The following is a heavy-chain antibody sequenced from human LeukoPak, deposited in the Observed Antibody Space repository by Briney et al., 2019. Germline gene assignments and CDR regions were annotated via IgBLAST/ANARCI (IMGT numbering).Heavy chain of an antibody. V-gene: IGHV1-2*02. J-gene: IGHJ4*02. Sequence: ASVKVSCKASGGTFSSYAISWVRQAPGQGLEWMGWINPNSGGTNYAQKFQGRVTMTRDTSISTAYMELSRLRSDDTAVYYCARDKSELRPLYYFDYWGQGTLITVSS. D-gene: IGHD1-7*01. CDR1: GGTFSSYA. CDR2: INPNSGGT. CDR3: ARDKSELRPLYYFDY.